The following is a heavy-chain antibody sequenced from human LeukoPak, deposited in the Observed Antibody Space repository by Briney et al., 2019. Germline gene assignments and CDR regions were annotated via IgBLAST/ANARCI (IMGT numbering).Heavy chain of an antibody. CDR1: GFAVSSNY. D-gene: IGHD3-22*01. CDR3: AREGGSSGYYYDYFDY. V-gene: IGHV3-53*01. CDR2: IYSGGST. J-gene: IGHJ4*02. Sequence: GGSLRLSCAASGFAVSSNYMSWVRQAPGKGLEWVSVIYSGGSTYYEDSVTGRFTISRDNSKNTLYLQMYSLGAEDTAVYYCAREGGSSGYYYDYFDYWGQGTLVTVSP.